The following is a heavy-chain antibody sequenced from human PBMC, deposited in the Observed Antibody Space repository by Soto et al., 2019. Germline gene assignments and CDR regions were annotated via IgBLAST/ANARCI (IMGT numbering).Heavy chain of an antibody. CDR1: GCTFSAYV. CDR3: AKLTAA. Sequence: EVEVLESGGGLVQPGGSLRLSCAASGCTFSAYVMSWVRQAPGKGLEWVSSITSSGGGTYYADSVKGRFTVSRDNSKNTVYLQMNSLRDEDTAVYYCAKLTAAWGQGTLVTVSS. J-gene: IGHJ4*02. V-gene: IGHV3-23*01. CDR2: ITSSGGGT. D-gene: IGHD6-13*01.